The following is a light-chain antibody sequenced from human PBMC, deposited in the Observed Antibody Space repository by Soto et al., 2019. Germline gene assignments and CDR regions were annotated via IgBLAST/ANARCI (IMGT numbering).Light chain of an antibody. CDR1: EFLSSSY. Sequence: EIVLTQPPGTLSLSPGERATLSCRASEFLSSSYLVWYQQKPGQAPRLLIYAASRRATGIPDRFSGSGSATEYTLTSNTLEPEDFAVYYCQQQRTFGQGTKLEIK. CDR2: AAS. J-gene: IGKJ2*01. V-gene: IGKV3-20*01. CDR3: QQQRT.